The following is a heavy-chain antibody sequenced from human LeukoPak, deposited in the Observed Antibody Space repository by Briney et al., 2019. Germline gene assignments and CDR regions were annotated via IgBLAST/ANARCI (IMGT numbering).Heavy chain of an antibody. J-gene: IGHJ4*02. CDR2: ISAYNGNT. CDR3: ARVSPMIVVVTPFDY. Sequence: ASVKVSCKASGYTFTSYGISWVRQAPGQGLEWMGWISAYNGNTNYAQKLQGRVTMTTGTSTSTAYMELRSLRSDDTAVYYCARVSPMIVVVTPFDYWGQGTLVTVSS. CDR1: GYTFTSYG. D-gene: IGHD3-22*01. V-gene: IGHV1-18*01.